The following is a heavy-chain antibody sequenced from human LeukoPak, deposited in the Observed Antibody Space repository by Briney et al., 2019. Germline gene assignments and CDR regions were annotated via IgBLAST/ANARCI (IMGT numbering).Heavy chain of an antibody. CDR3: ARYGGARGSDY. D-gene: IGHD5-12*01. Sequence: PGGSLRLSCAASGFTFRSYSMNWVRQAPGKGLEWVSSISSSSSYIYYADSVKGRFTISRDNAKNSLYLQMNSLRAEDTAVYYCARYGGARGSDYWGQGTLVTVSS. CDR1: GFTFRSYS. J-gene: IGHJ4*02. V-gene: IGHV3-21*01. CDR2: ISSSSSYI.